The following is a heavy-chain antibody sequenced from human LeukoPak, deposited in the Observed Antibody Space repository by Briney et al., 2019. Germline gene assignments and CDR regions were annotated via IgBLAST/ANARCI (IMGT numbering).Heavy chain of an antibody. CDR2: FFLKGST. J-gene: IGHJ6*03. D-gene: IGHD3-16*01. CDR3: ARGNYVWWLRLGKYYYYMDV. Sequence: PSETLSLTCTVSGYSITSAYYWGWIWQPPGKGLEWIGSFFLKGSTYYNPSLKSRVTISVDTSKNQFSLKLSSVTAADTAVYYCARGNYVWWLRLGKYYYYMDVWGKGTTVTISS. V-gene: IGHV4-38-2*02. CDR1: GYSITSAYY.